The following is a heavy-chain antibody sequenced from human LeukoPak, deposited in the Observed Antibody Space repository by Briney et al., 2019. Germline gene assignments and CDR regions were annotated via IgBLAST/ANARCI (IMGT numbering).Heavy chain of an antibody. CDR2: IYSGGST. V-gene: IGHV3-53*01. CDR3: ARGAYYYDSSGYPTRNWYFDL. D-gene: IGHD3-22*01. Sequence: GGSLRLSCAASGFTVSSNYMSWVRQAPGKGLEWVSVIYSGGSTYYADSVKGRFTISRDNSKNTLYLQMNSLRAEDTAVYYCARGAYYYDSSGYPTRNWYFDLWGRGTLVTVSS. CDR1: GFTVSSNY. J-gene: IGHJ2*01.